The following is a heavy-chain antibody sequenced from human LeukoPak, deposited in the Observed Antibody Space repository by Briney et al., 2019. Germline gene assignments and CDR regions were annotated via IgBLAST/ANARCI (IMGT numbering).Heavy chain of an antibody. J-gene: IGHJ6*03. CDR1: GGTFSSYA. D-gene: IGHD3-3*01. V-gene: IGHV1-69*05. CDR3: ARGRDFSSNYYYYYMDV. CDR2: IIPIFGTA. Sequence: SVKVSCKASGGTFSSYAISWVRQAPGQGLEWMGRIIPIFGTANYAQKFQGRVTITTDKSTSTAYMELSSLRSEDTAVYYCARGRDFSSNYYYYYMDVWGKGTTVTVSS.